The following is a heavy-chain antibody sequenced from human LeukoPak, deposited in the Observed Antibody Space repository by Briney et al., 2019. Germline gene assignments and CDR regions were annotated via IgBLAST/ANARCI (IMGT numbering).Heavy chain of an antibody. J-gene: IGHJ6*03. Sequence: GASVKVSCKASGYTFTGYYMHWVRQAPGQGPEWMGWISPYNGNTNYAQKLQGRVTMTTDTSTSTAYMELRSLRSDDTAVYYCTTDPYNWVYHYMDVWGKGTTVTVSS. V-gene: IGHV1-18*04. D-gene: IGHD1-20*01. CDR3: TTDPYNWVYHYMDV. CDR2: ISPYNGNT. CDR1: GYTFTGYY.